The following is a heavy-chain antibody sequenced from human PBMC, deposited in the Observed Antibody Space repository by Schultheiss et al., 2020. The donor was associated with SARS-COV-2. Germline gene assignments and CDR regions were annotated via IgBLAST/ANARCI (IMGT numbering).Heavy chain of an antibody. D-gene: IGHD2-15*01. CDR3: AKAGCTDNSCIDF. Sequence: GGSLRLSCAASGFTLSSYEMNWVRQAPGKGLEWVSYISTGGSTIYYADSVKGRFTISRDNSKNTLYLQMNSLRVEDTAVYFCAKAGCTDNSCIDFWGRGTQVTVSS. CDR2: ISTGGSTI. V-gene: IGHV3-48*03. J-gene: IGHJ4*01. CDR1: GFTLSSYE.